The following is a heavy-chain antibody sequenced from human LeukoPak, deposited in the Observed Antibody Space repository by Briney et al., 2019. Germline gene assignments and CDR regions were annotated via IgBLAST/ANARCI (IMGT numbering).Heavy chain of an antibody. V-gene: IGHV1-69*02. J-gene: IGHJ6*02. D-gene: IGHD2-2*01. CDR3: AKQHCSNTSSYDVRGNYYHYYGMDV. CDR2: INPNCGIT. CDR1: GGTFSSYS. Sequence: SVKVSCKASGGTFSSYSISWVRQAPGQGLEWMGRINPNCGITNYAQKFQGSVTITADTSTSTAYMELSSLGSEDTAVYYCAKQHCSNTSSYDVRGNYYHYYGMDVWGQGTTVTVSS.